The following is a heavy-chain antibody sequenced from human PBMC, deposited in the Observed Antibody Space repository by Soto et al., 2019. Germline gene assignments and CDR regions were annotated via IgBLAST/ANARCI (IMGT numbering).Heavy chain of an antibody. D-gene: IGHD4-17*01. CDR1: GFTFSVYA. CDR3: AKSGDHGDYP. J-gene: IGHJ5*02. CDR2: ISYEASNK. V-gene: IGHV3-30*18. Sequence: QVQLVESGGGVVQPGRSLRLSCAASGFTFSVYAMHWVRQAPGKGLEWMAVISYEASNKYYADSVNGRFTISRDNSKNTLDLQMNSLRAEDTAVYYCAKSGDHGDYPWGQGTLVTLSS.